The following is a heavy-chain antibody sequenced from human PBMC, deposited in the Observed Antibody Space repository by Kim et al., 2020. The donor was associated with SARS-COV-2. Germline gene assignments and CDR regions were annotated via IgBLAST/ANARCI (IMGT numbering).Heavy chain of an antibody. D-gene: IGHD6-13*01. CDR3: ARDVGSSSWYQYYRYYYYGMDV. V-gene: IGHV3-74*01. CDR1: GFTFSSYW. Sequence: GGSLRLSCAASGFTFSSYWMHWVRQAPGKGLVWVSRINSDGSSTSYADSVKGRFTISRDNAKNTLYLQMNSLRAEDTAVYYCARDVGSSSWYQYYRYYYYGMDVWGQGTTVTVSS. J-gene: IGHJ6*02. CDR2: INSDGSST.